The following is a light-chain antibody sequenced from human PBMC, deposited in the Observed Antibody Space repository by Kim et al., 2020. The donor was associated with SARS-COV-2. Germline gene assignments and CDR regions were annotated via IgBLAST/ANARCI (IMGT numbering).Light chain of an antibody. V-gene: IGKV3-11*01. Sequence: WSPGERATPSCRASQSVSSYLAWYQQKPGQAPRLLIYDASNRATGIPARFSGSGSGTDFTLTISSLEPEDFAVYYCQQRSNWPSYTFGQGTKLEI. CDR3: QQRSNWPSYT. CDR2: DAS. J-gene: IGKJ2*01. CDR1: QSVSSY.